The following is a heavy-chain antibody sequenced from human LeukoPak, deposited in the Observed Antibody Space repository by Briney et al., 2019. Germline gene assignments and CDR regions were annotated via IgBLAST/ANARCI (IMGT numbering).Heavy chain of an antibody. CDR3: ARVGAAAGTDY. J-gene: IGHJ4*02. Sequence: GASVKVSCKASGYTFTSYYMHWVRQAPGQGLEWMGIINPSGGSTSYAQKLQGRVTMTTDTSTSTAYMELRSLRSDDTAVYYCARVGAAAGTDYWGQGTLVTVSS. CDR2: INPSGGST. CDR1: GYTFTSYY. V-gene: IGHV1-46*01. D-gene: IGHD6-13*01.